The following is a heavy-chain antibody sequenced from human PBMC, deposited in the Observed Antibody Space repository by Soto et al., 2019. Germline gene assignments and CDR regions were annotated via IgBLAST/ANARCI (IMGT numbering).Heavy chain of an antibody. D-gene: IGHD4-4*01. CDR1: GGSISNYY. CDR3: ARAPYSNYEDY. CDR2: IYYTGST. Sequence: SETLSLTCSVSGGSISNYYWSWIRQPPGEGLEWIGYIYYTGSTNYNPSLKSRVTMSVDSSKNQFSLNLRSVTAADTAAYYCARAPYSNYEDYWGQGTLVTVS. V-gene: IGHV4-59*01. J-gene: IGHJ4*02.